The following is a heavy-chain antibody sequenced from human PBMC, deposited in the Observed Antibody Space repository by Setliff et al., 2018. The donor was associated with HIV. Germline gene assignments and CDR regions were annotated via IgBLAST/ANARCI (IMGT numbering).Heavy chain of an antibody. D-gene: IGHD2-2*01. Sequence: SETLSLTCTVSGDSISSGSNYWSWIRQPAGKGLEWIGRIYTSGPRYNPSLENRVTISVDTSKSQFFLVLSSVTAADTAVYYCARASSDIPGVDSNYFDDWGQGTLVTVSS. V-gene: IGHV4-61*02. CDR3: ARASSDIPGVDSNYFDD. CDR2: IYTSGP. CDR1: GDSISSGSNY. J-gene: IGHJ4*02.